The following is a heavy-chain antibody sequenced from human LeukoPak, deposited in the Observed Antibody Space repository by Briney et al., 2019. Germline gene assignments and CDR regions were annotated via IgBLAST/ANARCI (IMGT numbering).Heavy chain of an antibody. CDR3: ARDEGMATPRGRETFDY. V-gene: IGHV3-64*01. CDR2: ISSNGGST. CDR1: GFTFSSYA. D-gene: IGHD5-24*01. J-gene: IGHJ4*02. Sequence: GGSLRLSCAASGFTFSSYAMSWVRQAPGKGLEYVSAISSNGGSTYYANSVKGRFTISRDNSKNTLYLQMGSLRAEDMAVYYCARDEGMATPRGRETFDYWGQGTLVTVSS.